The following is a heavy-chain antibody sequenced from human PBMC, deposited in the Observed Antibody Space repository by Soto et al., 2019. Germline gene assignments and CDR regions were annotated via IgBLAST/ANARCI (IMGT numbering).Heavy chain of an antibody. CDR1: GFTFSSYA. V-gene: IGHV3-30-3*01. J-gene: IGHJ4*02. D-gene: IGHD3-22*01. CDR3: ARSVLAMIVVPSPLDY. Sequence: GGSLRLSCAASGFTFSSYAMHWVRQAPGKGLEWVAVISYDGSNKYYADSVKGRFTISRDNSKNTLYLQMNSLRAEDTAVYYCARSVLAMIVVPSPLDYWGQGTLVTVSS. CDR2: ISYDGSNK.